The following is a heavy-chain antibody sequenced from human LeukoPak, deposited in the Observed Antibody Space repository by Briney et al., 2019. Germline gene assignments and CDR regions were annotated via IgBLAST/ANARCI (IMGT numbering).Heavy chain of an antibody. CDR3: ARDTQYQPLPDFFDY. J-gene: IGHJ4*02. Sequence: GGSLRLSCAASGFTFSSYEMNWVRQAPGKGLEWVSYISSSGSTIYYADSVKGRFTTSRDNAKNSLYLQMNSLRAEDTAVYYCARDTQYQPLPDFFDYWGQGTLVTVSS. CDR2: ISSSGSTI. CDR1: GFTFSSYE. V-gene: IGHV3-48*03. D-gene: IGHD2-2*01.